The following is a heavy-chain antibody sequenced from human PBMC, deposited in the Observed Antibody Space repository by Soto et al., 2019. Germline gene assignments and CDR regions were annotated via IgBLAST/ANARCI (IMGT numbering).Heavy chain of an antibody. V-gene: IGHV3-23*01. CDR1: GFTFSSFA. CDR2: ISGSGGST. CDR3: ARDYYDSSSYFSS. D-gene: IGHD3-22*01. J-gene: IGHJ5*02. Sequence: GGSLRLSCAASGFTFSSFAMSWVRQAPGKGLEWVSGISGSGGSTYIGDSVKGRFIISRDKSKNTLYLQMNSLRAEDTAVYYCARDYYDSSSYFSSWGQGARVTVSS.